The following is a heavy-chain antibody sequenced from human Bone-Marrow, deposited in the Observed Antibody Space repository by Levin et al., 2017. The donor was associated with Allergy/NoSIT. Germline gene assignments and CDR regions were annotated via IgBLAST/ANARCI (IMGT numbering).Heavy chain of an antibody. J-gene: IGHJ4*02. CDR2: MYYGGNT. Sequence: SETLSLTCSVSGDSVSSASYYCGWIRQPPGKGLEWIGSMYYGGNTYYNPSLKSRLTISLDTSKNQFSVNLTSMTAADTAVYYCFYGSGSYSLFDNWAQGTQVTVSS. V-gene: IGHV4-39*01. CDR3: FYGSGSYSLFDN. CDR1: GDSVSSASYY. D-gene: IGHD3-10*01.